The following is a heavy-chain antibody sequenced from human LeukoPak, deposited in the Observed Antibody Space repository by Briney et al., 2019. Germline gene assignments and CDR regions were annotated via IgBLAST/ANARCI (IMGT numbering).Heavy chain of an antibody. Sequence: KTGGSLRLSCAASGFTFSSYSMNWVRQAPGKGLEWVSSISSSSSYIYYADSVKGRFTISRDNAKNSLYLQMNSLRAEDTAVYYCARDRGAPHYGDYLAGYYYGMDVWGQGTTVTVSS. CDR1: GFTFSSYS. V-gene: IGHV3-21*04. CDR2: ISSSSSYI. D-gene: IGHD4-17*01. J-gene: IGHJ6*02. CDR3: ARDRGAPHYGDYLAGYYYGMDV.